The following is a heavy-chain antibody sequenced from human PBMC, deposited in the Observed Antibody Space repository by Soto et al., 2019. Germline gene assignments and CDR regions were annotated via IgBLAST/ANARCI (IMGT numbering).Heavy chain of an antibody. CDR2: TYATGTT. D-gene: IGHD1-1*01. Sequence: PSETLSLTCTVSGASISGFYWGWIRTSAGQGLEWIGRTYATGTTDYNPSLKSGVMMSVDTSKKQFSLKLRSVTAADTAVYYCVRDGTKTLRDWFDPWGQGISVTVSS. CDR1: GASISGFY. J-gene: IGHJ5*02. V-gene: IGHV4-4*07. CDR3: VRDGTKTLRDWFDP.